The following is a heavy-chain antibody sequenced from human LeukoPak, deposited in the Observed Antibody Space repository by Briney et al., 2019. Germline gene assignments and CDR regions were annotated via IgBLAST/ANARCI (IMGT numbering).Heavy chain of an antibody. CDR2: VYDSGSTRST. CDR3: ASSPLISSGWLGHDY. J-gene: IGHJ4*02. CDR1: RGSISSYY. V-gene: IGHV4-59*01. Sequence: SETLSLTCSVSRGSISSYYWSWIRQPPGKGLEWIGSVYDSGSTRSTNYNPSLNSRVTISVDTSKNQFSLKLDSVTAADTAVNYCASSPLISSGWLGHDYWGQGILVTVSS. D-gene: IGHD6-19*01.